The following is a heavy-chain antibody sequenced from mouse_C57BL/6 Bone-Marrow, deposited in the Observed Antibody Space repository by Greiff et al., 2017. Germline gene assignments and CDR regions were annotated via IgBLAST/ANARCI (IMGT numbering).Heavy chain of an antibody. J-gene: IGHJ2*01. CDR2: ISYDGSN. Sequence: EVKLQESGPGLVKPSQSLSLTCSVTGYSITSGYYWNWIRQFPRNILEWMGYISYDGSNNYNPSLKNRISIARDTSKNQFFLKLNSVTTEDTATYYCARDDYDFDYWGQGTTLTVSS. CDR3: ARDDYDFDY. CDR1: GYSITSGYY. V-gene: IGHV3-6*01. D-gene: IGHD2-4*01.